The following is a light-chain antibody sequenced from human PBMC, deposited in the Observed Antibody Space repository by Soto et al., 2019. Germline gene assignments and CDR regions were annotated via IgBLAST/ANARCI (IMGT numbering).Light chain of an antibody. CDR1: SSDVGGYNY. CDR2: EVS. CDR3: SSYAGSNKFVV. Sequence: QSALTQPPSASGSPGQSVTISCTGTSSDVGGYNYVSWYQQHPGKAPKLMIYEVSKRPSGVPDRFSGSKSGNTASLTVSGLQPEDEADYYCSSYAGSNKFVVFGGGTQLTVL. V-gene: IGLV2-8*01. J-gene: IGLJ2*01.